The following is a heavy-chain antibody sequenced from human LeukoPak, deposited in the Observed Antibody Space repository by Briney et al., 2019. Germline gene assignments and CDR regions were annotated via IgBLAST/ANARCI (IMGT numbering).Heavy chain of an antibody. CDR1: GFTFCRFG. CDR3: AKYVGWFGESYGMDV. CDR2: ISGSGGST. J-gene: IGHJ6*04. D-gene: IGHD3-10*01. V-gene: IGHV3-23*01. Sequence: GGALRLSRAAPGFTFCRFGVRWGRPGLGEGVGGVAAISGSGGSTYYADSVKGRFTISRDNSKNTLYLQMNSLRAEDTAVYYCAKYVGWFGESYGMDVWGKGTTVTV.